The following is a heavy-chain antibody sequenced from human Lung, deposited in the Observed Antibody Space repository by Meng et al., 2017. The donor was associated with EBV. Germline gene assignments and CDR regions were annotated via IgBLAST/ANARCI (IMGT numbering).Heavy chain of an antibody. Sequence: QVQLRESGPGLVQPSGTLLLTCTGSGDSISSDIWWSWVRQPPGKGLEWIGEVYHRGDTNYNPSLKSRVDISVDKSKNQFYLSLFSVTAAGTAVYYCGRDQGRELINHWGQGTLVTVSS. CDR2: VYHRGDT. CDR3: GRDQGRELINH. D-gene: IGHD1-7*01. J-gene: IGHJ4*02. V-gene: IGHV4-4*02. CDR1: GDSISSDIW.